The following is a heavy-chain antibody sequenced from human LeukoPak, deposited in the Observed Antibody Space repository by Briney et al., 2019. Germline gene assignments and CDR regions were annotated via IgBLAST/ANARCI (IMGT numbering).Heavy chain of an antibody. V-gene: IGHV4-4*07. D-gene: IGHD3-10*01. J-gene: IGHJ4*02. Sequence: SETLSLTCTVSGGSISGYFWSWIRQPAGKGLEWIGRIYSSGSNNYNPSLKSRVTMSLDTSKNHLSLNLSSVTAADTAVYYCVAYDSGNYRAYFDSWGQGIMVTVSS. CDR2: IYSSGSN. CDR1: GGSISGYF. CDR3: VAYDSGNYRAYFDS.